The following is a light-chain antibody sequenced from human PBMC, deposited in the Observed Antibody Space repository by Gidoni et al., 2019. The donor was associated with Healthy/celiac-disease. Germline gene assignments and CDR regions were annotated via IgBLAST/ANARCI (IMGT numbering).Light chain of an antibody. CDR3: QQTYSTRPYT. J-gene: IGKJ2*01. V-gene: IGKV1-39*01. CDR2: TAS. CDR1: QSIGYY. Sequence: DIQMTQSPSSLSASVGDRVTITCRASQSIGYYLNWYQQKPGKAPNLLIYTASTLQSGVPSRFSGSGSGTDFTLTITSLQPEDFATYYCQQTYSTRPYTFGQVTKLEIK.